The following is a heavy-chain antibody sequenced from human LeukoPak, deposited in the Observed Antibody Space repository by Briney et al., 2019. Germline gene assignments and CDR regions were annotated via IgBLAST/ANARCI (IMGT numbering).Heavy chain of an antibody. Sequence: GGSLRVSCVASGFTFSTYAMRGVRQAPGKGLEWVSAISGSGGSTHYAESVKGRFTISRDNSKNTLYLQMNSLRAEDTAVYYCAKEFVPAAILSYYYMDAWGRGTTVTVSS. D-gene: IGHD2-2*01. CDR1: GFTFSTYA. CDR3: AKEFVPAAILSYYYMDA. CDR2: ISGSGGST. J-gene: IGHJ6*03. V-gene: IGHV3-23*01.